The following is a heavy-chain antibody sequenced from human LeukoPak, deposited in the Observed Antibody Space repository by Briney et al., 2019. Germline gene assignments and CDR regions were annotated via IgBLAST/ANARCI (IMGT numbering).Heavy chain of an antibody. V-gene: IGHV4-4*02. J-gene: IGHJ4*02. CDR2: INHGGST. Sequence: SETLSLTCAVSGGSISSSNWWSWVRQPPGKGLEWIGEINHGGSTNYNPSLKSRVTISVDTSKNQFSLKLSSVTAADTAVYYCARGGYSGYDDFDYWGQGTLVTVSS. CDR1: GGSISSSNW. D-gene: IGHD5-12*01. CDR3: ARGGYSGYDDFDY.